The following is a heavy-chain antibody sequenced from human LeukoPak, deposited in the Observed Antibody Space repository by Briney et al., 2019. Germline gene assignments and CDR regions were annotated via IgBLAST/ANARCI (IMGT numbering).Heavy chain of an antibody. D-gene: IGHD2-15*01. Sequence: SETLSLTCAVYGGSFSGYYWSWIRQPPGKGLEWIGEINHSGSINYNPSLKSRVTISVDTSKNQFSLKLSSVTAADTAVYYCARGHAYCSGGSCLPRVGWFDPWGQGTLVTVSS. CDR2: INHSGSI. CDR3: ARGHAYCSGGSCLPRVGWFDP. CDR1: GGSFSGYY. V-gene: IGHV4-34*01. J-gene: IGHJ5*02.